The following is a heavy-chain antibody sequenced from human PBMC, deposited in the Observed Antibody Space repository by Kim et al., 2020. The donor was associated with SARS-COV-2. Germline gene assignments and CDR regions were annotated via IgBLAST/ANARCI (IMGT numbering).Heavy chain of an antibody. J-gene: IGHJ4*02. D-gene: IGHD3-10*01. CDR3: ARDRSYSLDY. V-gene: IGHV3-7*01. CDR1: GFSFTTNW. Sequence: GGSLRLSCVVSGFSFTTNWMSWVRQAPGTGLEWVAKIKEDGTEKNYGYSVEGRFTISRDNAKNTLYLQMNSLSAEDTAVYYCARDRSYSLDYWGQGTLVTVSS. CDR2: IKEDGTEK.